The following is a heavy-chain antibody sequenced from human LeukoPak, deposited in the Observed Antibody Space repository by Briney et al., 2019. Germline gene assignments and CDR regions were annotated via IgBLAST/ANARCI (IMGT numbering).Heavy chain of an antibody. CDR1: GFTFSSYS. J-gene: IGHJ6*02. CDR2: ISSTSSTI. CDR3: ARANGMDV. V-gene: IGHV3-48*02. Sequence: GGSLRLSCAASGFTFSSYSMNWVRQAPGKGLEWVSYISSTSSTIYYADSVKGRFTISRDNAKNSLYLQMSSLRDDDTALYYCARANGMDVWGQGTAVTVSS.